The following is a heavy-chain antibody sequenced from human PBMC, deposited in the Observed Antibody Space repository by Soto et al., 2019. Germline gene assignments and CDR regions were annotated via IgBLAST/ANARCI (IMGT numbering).Heavy chain of an antibody. D-gene: IGHD3-16*02. CDR1: GGSISSYY. V-gene: IGHV4-59*01. Sequence: SETLSLTCTVSGGSISSYYWSWIRQPPGKGLEWIGYIYYSGSTNYNPSLKSRVTISVDTSKNQFSLKLSSVTAADTAVYYCARAPQYYDYVWGSYQGFFDYWGQGTLVTVS. CDR3: ARAPQYYDYVWGSYQGFFDY. CDR2: IYYSGST. J-gene: IGHJ4*02.